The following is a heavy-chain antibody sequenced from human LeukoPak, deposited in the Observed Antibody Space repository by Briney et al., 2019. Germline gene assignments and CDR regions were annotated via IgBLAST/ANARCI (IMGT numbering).Heavy chain of an antibody. D-gene: IGHD4-23*01. J-gene: IGHJ3*01. Sequence: GGSLRRSCAASGFTFSSYSMNWVRQAPGKGLEWVSSISSSSSYIYYADSVKGRFTISRDNAKNSLYLQMNSLRAEDTAVYYCARAEPTKYGCKPRSWGQGTMVTVSS. CDR1: GFTFSSYS. CDR3: ARAEPTKYGCKPRS. V-gene: IGHV3-21*01. CDR2: ISSSSSYI.